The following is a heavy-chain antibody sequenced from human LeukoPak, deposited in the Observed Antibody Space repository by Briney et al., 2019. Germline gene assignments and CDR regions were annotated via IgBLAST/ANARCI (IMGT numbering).Heavy chain of an antibody. V-gene: IGHV4-38-2*02. D-gene: IGHD3-10*01. J-gene: IGHJ6*03. CDR2: IYHSGST. CDR1: GYSISSGYY. Sequence: PSETLSLTCTVSGYSISSGYYWGWIRQPPGKGLEWIGSIYHSGSTYYNPSLKSRVTISVDTSKNQFSLKLSSVTAADTAVYYCAREHSGSGYYYMDVWGKGTTVTVSS. CDR3: AREHSGSGYYYMDV.